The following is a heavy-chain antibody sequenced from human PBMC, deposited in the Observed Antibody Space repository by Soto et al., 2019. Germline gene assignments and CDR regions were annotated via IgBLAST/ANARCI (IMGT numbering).Heavy chain of an antibody. V-gene: IGHV1-18*01. CDR3: ARTVSCSGGSCYSDY. D-gene: IGHD2-15*01. CDR2: ISAYNGNT. Sequence: ASVKVSCKASGYTFTSYGISWVRQAPGQGLEWMGWISAYNGNTNYAQKLQGRVTMTTDTSTSTAYMELRSLRSDDTAVYYCARTVSCSGGSCYSDYRGQGTLVTVSS. J-gene: IGHJ4*02. CDR1: GYTFTSYG.